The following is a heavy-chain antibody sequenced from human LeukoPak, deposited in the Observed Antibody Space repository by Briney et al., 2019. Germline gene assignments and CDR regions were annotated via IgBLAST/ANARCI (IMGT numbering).Heavy chain of an antibody. CDR2: IYPGDSDT. D-gene: IGHD6-19*01. CDR1: GYSFTNYW. CDR3: ARHHRYSSGWNWFDP. Sequence: GESLKISCKGSGYSFTNYWIGWVRQMPGKGLEWMGIIYPGDSDTRYSPSFQGQVTISADKSISTAYLQWSSLKASDTAMYYCARHHRYSSGWNWFDPWGQGTRVTVSS. J-gene: IGHJ5*02. V-gene: IGHV5-51*01.